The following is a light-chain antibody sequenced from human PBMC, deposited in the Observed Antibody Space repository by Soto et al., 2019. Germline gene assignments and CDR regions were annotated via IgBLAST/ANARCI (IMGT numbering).Light chain of an antibody. CDR1: SSDVGSYNL. Sequence: QSALTQPASVSGSPGQLITISCTGTSSDVGSYNLVSWYQQHPGKAPKLMIYEVSKRPSGVSNRFSGSKSGNTASLTISGLQAEDEADYYCCSYAGSPYVFGTGTKLTVL. CDR3: CSYAGSPYV. J-gene: IGLJ1*01. V-gene: IGLV2-23*02. CDR2: EVS.